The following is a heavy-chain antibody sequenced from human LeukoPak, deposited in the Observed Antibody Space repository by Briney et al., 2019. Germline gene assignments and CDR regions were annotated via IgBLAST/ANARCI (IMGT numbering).Heavy chain of an antibody. Sequence: GGSLRLSCEASGFTFRRFSMHWVRQAPGKGLEYVSAIGTDGSDTYYADSVKGRFTISRDNSRDTLFLQMDRLRAEDMAVYYCARVVGGGNFDYWGQGTLVTVYS. J-gene: IGHJ4*02. D-gene: IGHD2-2*01. V-gene: IGHV3-64*02. CDR2: IGTDGSDT. CDR1: GFTFRRFS. CDR3: ARVVGGGNFDY.